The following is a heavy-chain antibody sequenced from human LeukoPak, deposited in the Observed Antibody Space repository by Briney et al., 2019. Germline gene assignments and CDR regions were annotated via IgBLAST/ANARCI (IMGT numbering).Heavy chain of an antibody. CDR2: ISGDGGST. J-gene: IGHJ4*02. V-gene: IGHV3-43*02. D-gene: IGHD6-13*01. CDR3: ARAVEQPPFYY. CDR1: EFTFDDYA. Sequence: PVGSLRLSCAASEFTFDDYAMHWVRQAPGKGLEWVSLISGDGGSTYYADSVKGRFTISRDNSKNSLYLQMNSLRTEDTALYYCARAVEQPPFYYWVQGTLVTVSS.